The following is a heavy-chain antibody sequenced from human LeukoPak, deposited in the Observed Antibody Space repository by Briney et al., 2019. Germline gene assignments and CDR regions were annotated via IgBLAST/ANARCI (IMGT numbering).Heavy chain of an antibody. Sequence: PSETLSLTCTVSGGTFSRSDYYWRWIRQPPGKGLEWIGYIFYSGSTYYNTSLKSRVSISFDTSKNQFSLRLSSVTAADSAVNYWARVAARYGSTGHPIGYMDVSGKGSPVTVYS. J-gene: IGHJ6*03. V-gene: IGHV4-30-4*01. CDR3: ARVAARYGSTGHPIGYMDV. D-gene: IGHD2-8*02. CDR1: GGTFSRSDYY. CDR2: IFYSGST.